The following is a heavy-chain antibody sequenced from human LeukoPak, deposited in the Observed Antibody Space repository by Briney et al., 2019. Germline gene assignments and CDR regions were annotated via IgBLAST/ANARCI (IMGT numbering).Heavy chain of an antibody. CDR3: ASGWEIKSLDY. CDR2: IPYDGSDE. V-gene: IGHV3-30*03. D-gene: IGHD1-26*01. Sequence: GRSLRLSCAASGFTLSNYGMHWVRQPPAKGLKWVAVIPYDGSDEYYADSVKGRFTFSRDNSKSTLLLQLNSLRAEDTAVYYCASGWEIKSLDYWGQGTLVTVSS. J-gene: IGHJ4*02. CDR1: GFTLSNYG.